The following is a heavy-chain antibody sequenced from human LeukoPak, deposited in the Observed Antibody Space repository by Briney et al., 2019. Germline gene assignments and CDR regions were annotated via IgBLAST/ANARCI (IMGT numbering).Heavy chain of an antibody. CDR1: GGSISSYY. Sequence: RTSETLSLTCTVSGGSISSYYWSWIRQPPGKGLEWIGYIYYSGSTNYNPSLKSRVTISVDTSKNQFSLKLSSVTAADTAVYYCARRGSGSVKDNWFDPWGQGTLVTVSS. V-gene: IGHV4-59*08. J-gene: IGHJ5*02. CDR2: IYYSGST. D-gene: IGHD3-10*01. CDR3: ARRGSGSVKDNWFDP.